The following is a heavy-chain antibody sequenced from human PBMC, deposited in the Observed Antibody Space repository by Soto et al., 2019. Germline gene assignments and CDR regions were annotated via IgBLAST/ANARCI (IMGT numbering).Heavy chain of an antibody. CDR3: ATGYCRSDNCHFTH. Sequence: DVQLVESGGGLVKPGGSLRLSCAASGFNFNTYTMTWVRQAPGKGLEWVSYISGSSETIYYADSVKGRFTISRDYAKNSLYLQMNSLRDEETAVYYCATGYCRSDNCHFTHWGQGTLVTVSS. J-gene: IGHJ4*02. D-gene: IGHD2-2*03. CDR1: GFNFNTYT. V-gene: IGHV3-48*02. CDR2: ISGSSETI.